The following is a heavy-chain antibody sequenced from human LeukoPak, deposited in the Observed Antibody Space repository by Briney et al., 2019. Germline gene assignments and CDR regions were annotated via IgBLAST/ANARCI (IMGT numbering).Heavy chain of an antibody. Sequence: KAGGSLRLSCAASGFTFDDYGMSWIRQPPGKGLEWIGEINHSGSTNYNPSLKSRVTISVDTSKNQFSLKLSSVTAADTAVYYCARRRPLAAAKPRWFDPWGQGTLVTVSS. D-gene: IGHD6-13*01. J-gene: IGHJ5*02. CDR1: GFTFDDYG. CDR2: INHSGST. V-gene: IGHV4-34*01. CDR3: ARRRPLAAAKPRWFDP.